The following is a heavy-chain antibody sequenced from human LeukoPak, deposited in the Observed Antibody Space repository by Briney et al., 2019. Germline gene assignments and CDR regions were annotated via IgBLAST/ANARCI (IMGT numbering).Heavy chain of an antibody. D-gene: IGHD5-18*01. CDR1: GFTVSNNY. Sequence: GGSLRLSFAASGFTVSNNYMSWVRQAPGKGLEWVSVIYSGGSTYHADSVKGRFIISRDNSKNTLYLQMNSLRAEDTAVYYCARVLMVTGALDYWGQGTLVTVSS. CDR3: ARVLMVTGALDY. J-gene: IGHJ4*02. CDR2: IYSGGST. V-gene: IGHV3-66*01.